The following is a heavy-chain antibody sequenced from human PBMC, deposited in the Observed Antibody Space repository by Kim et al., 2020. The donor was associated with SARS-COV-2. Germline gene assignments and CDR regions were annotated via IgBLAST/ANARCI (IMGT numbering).Heavy chain of an antibody. Sequence: GGSPRLSCAASGFTFSHYWMTWVRQAPGKGLEWVANIKSDGSDKYYVDSVKGRFTISRDNAKNSLDLEMNSLRVDDTAFYYCARDYNWYFDLWGRGTLVTVSS. V-gene: IGHV3-7*03. CDR2: IKSDGSDK. CDR3: ARDYNWYFDL. CDR1: GFTFSHYW. J-gene: IGHJ2*01.